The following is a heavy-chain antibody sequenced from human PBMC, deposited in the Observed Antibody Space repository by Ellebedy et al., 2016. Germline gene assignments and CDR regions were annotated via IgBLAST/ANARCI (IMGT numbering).Heavy chain of an antibody. CDR1: GGSISSSSFY. V-gene: IGHV4-39*07. D-gene: IGHD2-15*01. CDR2: IYYSGST. CDR3: ARGKYWPDAFDI. J-gene: IGHJ3*02. Sequence: SETLSLTXTVSGGSISSSSFYWGWIRQPPGKGLEWIGSIYYSGSTNYNPSLKSRVTISVDTSKNQFSLKLSSVTAADTAVYYCARGKYWPDAFDIWGQGTTVTVSS.